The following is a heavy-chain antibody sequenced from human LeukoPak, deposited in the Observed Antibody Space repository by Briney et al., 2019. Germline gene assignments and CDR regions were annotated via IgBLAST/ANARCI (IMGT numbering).Heavy chain of an antibody. CDR3: ARGRGDSKGTSFDF. CDR1: GGSMNNYY. Sequence: PSETLSLTCTVSGGSMNNYYWSWIRQSPGKGLEWIGYIYHTGSATYKPSLKSRVTLSLDTSKNQFSLKLSSVTAVDTAVYYCARGRGDSKGTSFDFWGQGTLVTVSS. CDR2: IYHTGSA. J-gene: IGHJ4*02. D-gene: IGHD3-22*01. V-gene: IGHV4-59*01.